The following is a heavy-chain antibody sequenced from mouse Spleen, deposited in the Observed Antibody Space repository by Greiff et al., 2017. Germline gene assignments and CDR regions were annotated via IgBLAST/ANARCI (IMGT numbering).Heavy chain of an antibody. V-gene: IGHV5-17*01. CDR1: GFTFSDYG. Sequence: EVHLVESGGGLVEPGGSLKLSCAASGFTFSDYGMHWVRQAPEKGLEWVAYISSGSSTIYYADTVKGRFTISRDNAKNTLFLQMTSLRSEDTAMYYCARGTGTGNYAMDYWGQGTSVTVSS. CDR3: ARGTGTGNYAMDY. CDR2: ISSGSSTI. J-gene: IGHJ4*01. D-gene: IGHD4-1*01.